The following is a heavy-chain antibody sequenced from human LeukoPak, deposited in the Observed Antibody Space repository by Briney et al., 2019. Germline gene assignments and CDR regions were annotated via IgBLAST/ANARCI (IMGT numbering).Heavy chain of an antibody. CDR2: ISGSGGST. V-gene: IGHV3-23*01. Sequence: GGSLRLSCAASGFTFSSYAMSWVRQAPGKGLEWVSAISGSGGSTYYADSVKGRFTISRDNSKNTLYLQMSSLRAEDTAVYYCARDFDYYDSSGYYSMDYWGQGTLVTVSS. D-gene: IGHD3-22*01. CDR1: GFTFSSYA. CDR3: ARDFDYYDSSGYYSMDY. J-gene: IGHJ4*02.